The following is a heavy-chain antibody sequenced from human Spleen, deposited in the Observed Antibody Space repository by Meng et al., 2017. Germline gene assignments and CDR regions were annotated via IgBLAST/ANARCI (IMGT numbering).Heavy chain of an antibody. Sequence: SETLSLTCTVYGGSFSTYFCRWIRQSPGKGLEWIGEINHSGSTKKNPSLKSRVTISVDTSKNQFSLKLSSVTAADTAVYYCARGHYDSSGYYLNDYWGQGTRVTVSS. D-gene: IGHD3-22*01. CDR1: GGSFSTYF. V-gene: IGHV4-34*01. CDR3: ARGHYDSSGYYLNDY. CDR2: INHSGST. J-gene: IGHJ4*02.